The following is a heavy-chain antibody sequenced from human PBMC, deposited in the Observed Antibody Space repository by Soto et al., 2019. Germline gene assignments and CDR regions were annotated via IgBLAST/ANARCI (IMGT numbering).Heavy chain of an antibody. Sequence: PGGSLILSCAAAGFPFSSYAMSWVRQAPGKGLEWVSAISGSGGSTYYADSVKGRFTISRDNSKNTLYLQMNSLRAEDTAVYYCAKSNTAMVSRRSPKYEALLGSWGQGTLVTVSS. CDR2: ISGSGGST. CDR1: GFPFSSYA. V-gene: IGHV3-23*01. D-gene: IGHD5-18*01. J-gene: IGHJ5*02. CDR3: AKSNTAMVSRRSPKYEALLGS.